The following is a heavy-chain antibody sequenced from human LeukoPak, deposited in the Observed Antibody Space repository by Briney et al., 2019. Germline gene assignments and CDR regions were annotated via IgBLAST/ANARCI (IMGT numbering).Heavy chain of an antibody. CDR1: GYTFTGYY. Sequence: ASVKVSCKASGYTFTGYYMHWVRQAPGQGLEWMGWINPNSGGTNYAQKFQGRVTMTRDTSISTAYMELSRLASDDTAVYYCARAGTFYYGSGSYFLLTWIDPWGQGTLVTVSS. V-gene: IGHV1-2*02. CDR3: ARAGTFYYGSGSYFLLTWIDP. CDR2: INPNSGGT. D-gene: IGHD3-10*01. J-gene: IGHJ5*02.